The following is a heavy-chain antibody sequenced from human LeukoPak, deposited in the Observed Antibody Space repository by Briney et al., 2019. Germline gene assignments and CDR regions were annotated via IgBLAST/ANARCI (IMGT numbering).Heavy chain of an antibody. D-gene: IGHD3-22*01. CDR3: ARVLTSLSGSYFFDY. V-gene: IGHV1-2*06. Sequence: ASVKVSCKASGYTFTDYYMHWVRQAPGQGLEWMGRINPNSGGTNYAQKFQGRVIMTRDTSISTAYMELSRLRSDDTAVYYCARVLTSLSGSYFFDYWGQGTLVTVSS. J-gene: IGHJ4*02. CDR1: GYTFTDYY. CDR2: INPNSGGT.